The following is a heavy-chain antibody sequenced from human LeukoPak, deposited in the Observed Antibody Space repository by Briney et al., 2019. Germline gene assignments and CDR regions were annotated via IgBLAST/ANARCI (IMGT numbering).Heavy chain of an antibody. Sequence: GGSLRLSCAASGFNFIDYSMNWVRQAPGKGLEWISYIGISSGNTKYADSVKGRFTISRDKARNSLFLQMNSLRVEDTAMYYCARDHRYAFDNWGHGTLVTVSS. CDR3: ARDHRYAFDN. CDR2: IGISSGNT. D-gene: IGHD5-12*01. CDR1: GFNFIDYS. J-gene: IGHJ4*01. V-gene: IGHV3-48*01.